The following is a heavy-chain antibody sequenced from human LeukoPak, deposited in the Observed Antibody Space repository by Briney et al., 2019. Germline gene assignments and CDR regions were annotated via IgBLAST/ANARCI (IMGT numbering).Heavy chain of an antibody. CDR2: ISGSGGAT. D-gene: IGHD3-10*01. CDR1: GFTFSSYA. CDR3: AKGAYYHGSGRYFDY. J-gene: IGHJ4*02. Sequence: PGGSLRLSCAASGFTFSSYAMNWVRQAPGKGLEWVSAISGSGGATYYPDSVKGRFTMSRDNSKNTLYLQMNSLRAEDTAVYYCAKGAYYHGSGRYFDYWGQGTLVTVSS. V-gene: IGHV3-23*01.